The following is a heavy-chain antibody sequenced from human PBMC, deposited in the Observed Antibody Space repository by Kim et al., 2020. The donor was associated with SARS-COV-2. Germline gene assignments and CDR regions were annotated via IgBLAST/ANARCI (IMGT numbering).Heavy chain of an antibody. CDR2: ISGSGGST. CDR1: GFTFSSYA. V-gene: IGHV3-23*01. D-gene: IGHD6-6*01. Sequence: GGSLRLSCAASGFTFSSYAMSWVRQTPGKGLEWVSAISGSGGSTYYADSVKGRFTISRDNSKNTLYLQMNSLRAEDTAVYYCARSIGGDLDPWGQGTLVTVSS. CDR3: ARSIGGDLDP. J-gene: IGHJ5*02.